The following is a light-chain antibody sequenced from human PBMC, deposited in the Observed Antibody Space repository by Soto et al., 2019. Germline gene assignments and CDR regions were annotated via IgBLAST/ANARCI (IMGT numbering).Light chain of an antibody. Sequence: QSVLTQPPSASGTPGQRVTISCPGSSSNIGNNAVNWYQQFPGTAPKLLIYDNIQRPSGVPDRFSGSKSGTSASLAISGLQSEDEADYYCAAWGDNLNGWVFGGGTKLTVL. J-gene: IGLJ3*02. V-gene: IGLV1-44*01. CDR3: AAWGDNLNGWV. CDR1: SSNIGNNA. CDR2: DNI.